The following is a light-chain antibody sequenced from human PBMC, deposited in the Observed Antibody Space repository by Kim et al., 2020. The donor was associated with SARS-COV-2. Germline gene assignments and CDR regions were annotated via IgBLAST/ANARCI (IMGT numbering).Light chain of an antibody. CDR2: LEGSGSY. V-gene: IGLV4-60*03. Sequence: QPVLTQSSSASASLGSSVKLTCTLSSAHSSYIIAWHQQQPGKSPRYLMKLEGSGSYNKGSGVPDRFSGSSFGTDRYLTISNLQSEDEADYYCETWDTNTWVFGGGTQLTVL. J-gene: IGLJ3*02. CDR3: ETWDTNTWV. CDR1: SAHSSYI.